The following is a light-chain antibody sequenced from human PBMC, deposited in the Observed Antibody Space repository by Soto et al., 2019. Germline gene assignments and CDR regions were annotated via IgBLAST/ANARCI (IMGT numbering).Light chain of an antibody. CDR3: QQYGTSLRT. CDR1: QSVRNF. J-gene: IGKJ1*01. Sequence: ETVLTQSPVTVSLSPLKIASLSFLATQSVRNFLAWYQQKPGQAPRLLIYAASSRASGIPDRFSGSGFGTDFTLTISRLEPEDFAVYYCQQYGTSLRTFGQGTKVDIK. CDR2: AAS. V-gene: IGKV3-20*01.